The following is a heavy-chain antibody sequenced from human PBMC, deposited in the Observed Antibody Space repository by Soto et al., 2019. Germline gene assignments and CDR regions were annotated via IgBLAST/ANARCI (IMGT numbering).Heavy chain of an antibody. V-gene: IGHV4-31*03. CDR2: IYHTGST. CDR3: ARATGTLRSRNCDY. D-gene: IGHD1-1*01. J-gene: IGHJ4*02. CDR1: GGSISTVGHY. Sequence: SETLSLTCSVSGGSISTVGHYWTWIRQPPGKGLEWIGSIYHTGSTYYSKSLRSRLTMSVDTSKSQFSLRLSSVTAADMAAYYCARATGTLRSRNCDYWGQGSLVTVSS.